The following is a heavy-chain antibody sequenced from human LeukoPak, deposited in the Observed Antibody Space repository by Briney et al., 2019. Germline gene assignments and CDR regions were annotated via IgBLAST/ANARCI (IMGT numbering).Heavy chain of an antibody. CDR1: GFTFSDYY. CDR2: ISRSGSTI. Sequence: GGSLRLSCAASGFTFSDYYMSWIRQAPGKGLEWVSYISRSGSTIYYADSVKGRFTISRDNAKNSLYLQMNSLRAEDTAVYSCARVYYDSSGYPKGFDYWGQGTLVTVSS. CDR3: ARVYYDSSGYPKGFDY. J-gene: IGHJ4*02. D-gene: IGHD3-22*01. V-gene: IGHV3-11*01.